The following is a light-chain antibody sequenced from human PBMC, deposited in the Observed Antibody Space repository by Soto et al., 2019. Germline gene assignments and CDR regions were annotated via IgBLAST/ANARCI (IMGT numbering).Light chain of an antibody. CDR2: EVS. Sequence: QSALTQPASVSGSPGQSITISCTGTSSDVGGYNYVSWYQQHPGKAPKLMIYEVSNRPSGVSNRSSGSKSGNTASLTISGLQAEDEADYYCSSYRSTSNYVFGSGTKLTVL. V-gene: IGLV2-14*01. J-gene: IGLJ1*01. CDR3: SSYRSTSNYV. CDR1: SSDVGGYNY.